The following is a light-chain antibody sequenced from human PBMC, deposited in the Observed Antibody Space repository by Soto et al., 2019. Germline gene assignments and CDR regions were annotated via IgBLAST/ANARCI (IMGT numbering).Light chain of an antibody. Sequence: ILMTQSPATLSVSPGERATLSCRASQSVRSNLAWYQQKPGQAPRLLIYGASTRATGIPDRLSGSGSGTEFTLIISRMEPEDFAVYYCQQYGSSGTFGHGTKVDIK. J-gene: IGKJ1*01. CDR2: GAS. CDR3: QQYGSSGT. V-gene: IGKV3-15*01. CDR1: QSVRSN.